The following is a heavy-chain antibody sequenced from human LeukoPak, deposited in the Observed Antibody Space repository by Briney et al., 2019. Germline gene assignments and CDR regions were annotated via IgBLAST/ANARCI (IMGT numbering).Heavy chain of an antibody. V-gene: IGHV1-69*06. CDR2: IIPIFGTA. D-gene: IGHD4-23*01. Sequence: SVKVSCKASGGTFSSYAISWVRQAPGQGLEWMGGIIPIFGTANYAQKFQGRVTITADKSTSTAYMELSSLRSEDTAVYYCATGWTTVVTFDYWGQGTLVTVSS. CDR3: ATGWTTVVTFDY. CDR1: GGTFSSYA. J-gene: IGHJ4*02.